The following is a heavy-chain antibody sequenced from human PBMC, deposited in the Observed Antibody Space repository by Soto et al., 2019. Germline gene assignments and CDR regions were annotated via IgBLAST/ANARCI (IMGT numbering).Heavy chain of an antibody. CDR1: GFTFSDYY. D-gene: IGHD3-22*01. CDR2: ISDSGSSI. CDR3: ARDTAFINSGFFDA. J-gene: IGHJ5*02. Sequence: GGSLRLSCAASGFTFSDYYMNWIRQAPGKGLEWVSYISDSGSSIFYADSVKGRFTISRDSARKSLYLHMSSLRVEDTAVYYCARDTAFINSGFFDAWGQGTPVTVSS. V-gene: IGHV3-11*01.